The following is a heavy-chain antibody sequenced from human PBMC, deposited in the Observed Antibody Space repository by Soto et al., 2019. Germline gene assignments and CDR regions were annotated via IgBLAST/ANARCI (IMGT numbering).Heavy chain of an antibody. Sequence: QVQLQESGPGLVKPSETLSLTCTVSGDSVSSSYYYWGWIRQPPGKGLEWIGSIFYSGSTYYNPSLKSRVTISADTSKNQFSLKLSSVTAAATAVYYCARRGSSRQIYHYGMDVWGPGTTVTVSS. CDR2: IFYSGST. J-gene: IGHJ6*02. CDR3: ARRGSSRQIYHYGMDV. V-gene: IGHV4-39*01. CDR1: GDSVSSSYYY. D-gene: IGHD6-13*01.